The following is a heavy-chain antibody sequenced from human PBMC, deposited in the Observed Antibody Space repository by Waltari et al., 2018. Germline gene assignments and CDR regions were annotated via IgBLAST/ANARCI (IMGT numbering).Heavy chain of an antibody. D-gene: IGHD3-10*01. CDR2: IYSGGST. Sequence: EVQLVESGGGLIQPGGSLRLSCAASGFTVSSNYMSWVRQAPGKGLEWVSVIYSGGSTYYADSVKGRFTISRDNSKNTLYLQMNSLRAEDTAVYYCARDGAAGDYYYGMDVWGQGTTVTVSS. V-gene: IGHV3-53*01. J-gene: IGHJ6*02. CDR1: GFTVSSNY. CDR3: ARDGAAGDYYYGMDV.